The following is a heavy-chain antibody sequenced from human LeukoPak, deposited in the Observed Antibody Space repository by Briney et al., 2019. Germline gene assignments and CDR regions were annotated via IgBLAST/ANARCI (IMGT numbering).Heavy chain of an antibody. V-gene: IGHV1-69*05. Sequence: SVKVSCKAAGGTFSSYAISWVRQAPGQGLEWMGGIIPIFGTANYAQKFQGRVTITTEESTSTAYMELSSLRSEDTAVYYCARPYSSSTDAFDIWGQGTMVTVSS. CDR2: IIPIFGTA. CDR1: GGTFSSYA. J-gene: IGHJ3*02. CDR3: ARPYSSSTDAFDI. D-gene: IGHD6-13*01.